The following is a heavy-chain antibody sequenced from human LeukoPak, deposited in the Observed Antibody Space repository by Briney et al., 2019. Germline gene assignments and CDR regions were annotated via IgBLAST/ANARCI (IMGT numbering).Heavy chain of an antibody. V-gene: IGHV4-39*01. CDR3: ASLRQYQLPYYYYYYYMDV. CDR2: IYYSGST. Sequence: SETLSLTCTVSGGSISSSSYYWGWLRQPPGKGLEWIGSIYYSGSTYYNPSLKSRVTISVDTSKNQFSLKLSSVTAADTAVYYCASLRQYQLPYYYYYYYMDVWGKGTTVTVSS. CDR1: GGSISSSSYY. J-gene: IGHJ6*03. D-gene: IGHD2-2*01.